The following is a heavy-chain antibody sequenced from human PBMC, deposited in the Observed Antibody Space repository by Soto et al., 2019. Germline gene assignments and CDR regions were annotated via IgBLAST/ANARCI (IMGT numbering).Heavy chain of an antibody. J-gene: IGHJ5*02. Sequence: PSETLSLTCTVSGGSISTYYWSWIRQPPGKGLEWIGYTYNSGSTSYNPSLESRVTISVDTSRNQFSLKLSSVTAAHTAIYYCARDRPHTHGRCFDPWGQGTLVTVSS. CDR3: ARDRPHTHGRCFDP. D-gene: IGHD1-26*01. V-gene: IGHV4-59*08. CDR1: GGSISTYY. CDR2: TYNSGST.